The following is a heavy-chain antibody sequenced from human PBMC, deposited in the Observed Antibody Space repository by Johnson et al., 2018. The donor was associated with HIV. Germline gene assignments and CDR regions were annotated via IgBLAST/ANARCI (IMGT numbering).Heavy chain of an antibody. CDR1: GFTFSNYA. Sequence: QMQLVESGGGVVQPGRSLRLSCTASGFTFSNYAMHWIRQAPGQGLEWVSCISSSGTTIYYADSMKGRFTISRDNAKNSLYLPMNSLRAEDTAVYYCANGRAWELLSELEREYTEFEEWGQGTMVSVSS. J-gene: IGHJ3*01. V-gene: IGHV3-11*04. D-gene: IGHD1-26*01. CDR3: ANGRAWELLSELEREYTEFEE. CDR2: ISSSGTTI.